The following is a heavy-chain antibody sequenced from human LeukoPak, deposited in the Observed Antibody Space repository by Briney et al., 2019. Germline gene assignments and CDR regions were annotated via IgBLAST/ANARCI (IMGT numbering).Heavy chain of an antibody. V-gene: IGHV4-59*08. CDR2: IYYSGST. CDR1: GGSISSYY. D-gene: IGHD3-10*01. J-gene: IGHJ6*03. Sequence: SETLSLTCTVSGGSISSYYWSWIRQPPGKGLEWIGYIYYSGSTNYNPSLKSRVTISVDTSKNQFSLKLSSVTAADTAVYYCARQPYGSGGPYYMDVWGKGTTVTVSS. CDR3: ARQPYGSGGPYYMDV.